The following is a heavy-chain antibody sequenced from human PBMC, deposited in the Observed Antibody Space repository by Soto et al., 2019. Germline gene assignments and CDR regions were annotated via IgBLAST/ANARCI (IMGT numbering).Heavy chain of an antibody. CDR2: ISGNNGNT. CDR1: GYTFSNHG. J-gene: IGHJ6*02. CDR3: AGDQSSGWYGKDSGMDV. D-gene: IGHD6-19*01. V-gene: IGHV1-18*01. Sequence: QVQLVQSGAEVKKPGASVKVSCKASGYTFSNHGISWVRQAPGQGLEWMGWISGNNGNTYHAQKFQGRVTMTVETSTSTTYMELRSLKSDDTAVYYCAGDQSSGWYGKDSGMDVWGQGTTVTVSS.